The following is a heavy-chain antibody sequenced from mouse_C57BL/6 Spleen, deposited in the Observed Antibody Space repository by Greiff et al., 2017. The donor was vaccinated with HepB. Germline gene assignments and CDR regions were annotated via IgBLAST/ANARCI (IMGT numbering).Heavy chain of an antibody. CDR3: ARTEGYDSWYFDV. Sequence: EVKLVESGGGLVKPGGSLKLSCAASGFTFSDYGMHWVRQAPEKGLEWVAYISSGSSTIYYADTVKGRFTIARDNAKNTLFLQMTSLRSEDTAMYYCARTEGYDSWYFDVGGTGTTVTVSS. V-gene: IGHV5-17*01. J-gene: IGHJ1*03. CDR1: GFTFSDYG. D-gene: IGHD2-2*01. CDR2: ISSGSSTI.